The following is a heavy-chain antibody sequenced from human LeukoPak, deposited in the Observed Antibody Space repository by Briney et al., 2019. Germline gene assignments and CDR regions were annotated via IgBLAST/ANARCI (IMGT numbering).Heavy chain of an antibody. CDR1: GYTFTGYY. CDR2: INPNSGGT. J-gene: IGHJ3*02. CDR3: ARDLDSTVAFDI. V-gene: IGHV1-2*02. D-gene: IGHD4-17*01. Sequence: ASVKASCKASGYTFTGYYMHWVRQAPGQGLEWMGWINPNSGGTDYAQKFQGRVTMTRDTSISTAYMELSRLRSDDTAVYYCARDLDSTVAFDIWGQGTMVTVSS.